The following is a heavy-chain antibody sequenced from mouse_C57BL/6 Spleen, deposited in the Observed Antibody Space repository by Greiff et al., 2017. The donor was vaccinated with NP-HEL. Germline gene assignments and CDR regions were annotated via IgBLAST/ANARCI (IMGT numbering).Heavy chain of an antibody. J-gene: IGHJ1*03. CDR2: IYPGSGST. CDR1: GYTFTSYW. CDR3: ASGGVVARNWYFDV. D-gene: IGHD1-1*01. V-gene: IGHV1-55*01. Sequence: QVQLQQSGAELVKPGASVKMSCKASGYTFTSYWITWVKQRPGQGLEWIGDIYPGSGSTNYNEKFKSKATLTVDTSSSTAYMQLSSLTSEDSAVYYCASGGVVARNWYFDVWGTGTTVTVSS.